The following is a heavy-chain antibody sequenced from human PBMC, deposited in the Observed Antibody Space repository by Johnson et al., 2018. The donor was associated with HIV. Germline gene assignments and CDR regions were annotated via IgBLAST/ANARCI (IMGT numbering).Heavy chain of an antibody. CDR2: ISYDGSNK. Sequence: VQLVESGGGVVQPGRSLRLSCAASGFTFSSYAMHWVRQAPGKGLEWVAVISYDGSNKYYADSVKGRFTISRDNSKNSLYLQMNSLRAEDTALYYCAAWGDAFDIWGQGTMVTVSS. CDR1: GFTFSSYA. CDR3: AAWGDAFDI. V-gene: IGHV3-30*04. J-gene: IGHJ3*02. D-gene: IGHD3-16*01.